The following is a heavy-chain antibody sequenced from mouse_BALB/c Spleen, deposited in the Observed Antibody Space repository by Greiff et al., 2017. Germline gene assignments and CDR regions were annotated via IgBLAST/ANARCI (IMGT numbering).Heavy chain of an antibody. CDR2: IWGDGST. V-gene: IGHV2-6-7*01. CDR1: GFPFTGYG. CDR3: ASYYGSSYGFAY. Sequence: QVQLKQSGPGLVAPSQRLSITCPVSGFPFTGYGVNWVRQPPGKGPEWLGMIWGDGSTDYNSALKSRLSISKDNSKSQVFLKMNSLQTDDTARYHCASYYGSSYGFAYWGQGTLVTVSA. J-gene: IGHJ3*01. D-gene: IGHD1-1*01.